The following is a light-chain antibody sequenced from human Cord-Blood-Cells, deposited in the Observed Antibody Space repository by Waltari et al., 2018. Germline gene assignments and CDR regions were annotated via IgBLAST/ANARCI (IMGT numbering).Light chain of an antibody. Sequence: DLQMTQSPSSLSASVGDGVTITCWASQGIGNYLAWYQQKPGKVPKLLIYAASTLQSGVPARFSGSGSGTDFTLTISSLQPEDVATYYGQKYNSAPQTFGPGTKVDIK. V-gene: IGKV1-27*01. CDR3: QKYNSAPQT. CDR2: AAS. J-gene: IGKJ3*01. CDR1: QGIGNY.